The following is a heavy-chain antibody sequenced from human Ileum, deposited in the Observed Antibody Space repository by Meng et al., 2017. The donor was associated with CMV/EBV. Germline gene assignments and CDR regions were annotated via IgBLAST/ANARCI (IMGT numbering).Heavy chain of an antibody. Sequence: SETLSLTCTVSGDSITTYWWSWLRQSPGKGLEWIGYIHHSGTNTYNPSLRSRVSMSVDTSNNQFSLKLTSVTAADTAVYYCARGGGYSSGWLSWGQGTLVTVSS. CDR1: GDSITTYW. CDR2: IHHSGTN. CDR3: ARGGGYSSGWLS. D-gene: IGHD6-19*01. V-gene: IGHV4-59*01. J-gene: IGHJ5*02.